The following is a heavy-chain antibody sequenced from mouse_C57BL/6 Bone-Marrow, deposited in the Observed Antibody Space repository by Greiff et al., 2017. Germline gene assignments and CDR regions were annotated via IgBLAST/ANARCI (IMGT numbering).Heavy chain of an antibody. V-gene: IGHV1-47*01. CDR3: ARGGNYGGYYFDY. CDR2: FHPYNDDT. CDR1: GYTFTTYP. J-gene: IGHJ2*01. Sequence: QFHVKQSGAELVKPGASVKMSCKASGYTFTTYPIEWMKQNHGKSLEWIGNFHPYNDDTKYNEKFKGKATLTVEKSSSTVYLELSRLTSDDPAVYYCARGGNYGGYYFDYWGQGTTLTVSS. D-gene: IGHD2-1*01.